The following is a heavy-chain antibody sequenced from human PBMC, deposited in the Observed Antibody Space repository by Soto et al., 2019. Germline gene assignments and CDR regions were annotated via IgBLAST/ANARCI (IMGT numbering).Heavy chain of an antibody. CDR2: ISYDGSNK. CDR1: GFTFSSYG. V-gene: IGHV3-30*18. CDR3: AKDRKPRQLSPLDY. D-gene: IGHD1-1*01. J-gene: IGHJ4*02. Sequence: QVQLVESGGGVVQPGRSLRLSCAASGFTFSSYGMHWVRQAPGKGLEWVAVISYDGSNKYYADSVKGRFTISRDNSKNPLYLQMNSLRAEDTAVYYCAKDRKPRQLSPLDYWGQGTLVTVSS.